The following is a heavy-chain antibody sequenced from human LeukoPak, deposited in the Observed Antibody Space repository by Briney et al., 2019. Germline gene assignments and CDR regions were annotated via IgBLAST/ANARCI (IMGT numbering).Heavy chain of an antibody. J-gene: IGHJ6*03. CDR1: GDSINDHY. CDR3: ARVIGIAARSLLAHYYYYMDV. D-gene: IGHD6-6*01. CDR2: IYSSVST. V-gene: IGHV4-4*09. Sequence: SETLSLTCTVSGDSINDHYWSWIRQPPGEGLEWIAYIYSSVSTNYNPSLKSRVTISIDTSKSQFSLKPSSVTAADTAVYYCARVIGIAARSLLAHYYYYMDVWGKGTTVTVSS.